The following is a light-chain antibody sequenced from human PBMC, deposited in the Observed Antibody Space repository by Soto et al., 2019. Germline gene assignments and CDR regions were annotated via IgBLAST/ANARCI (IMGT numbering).Light chain of an antibody. CDR1: QGIRSW. V-gene: IGKV1-12*01. CDR2: AAS. CDR3: QQANSYPFT. J-gene: IGKJ3*01. Sequence: DIQMTQSPSYVSGSIGERVTITCRASQGIRSWLAWYQQKPGKAPKLLIYAASSLQSGVPSRFSGSGSGTDFTLTISSLQPEDFATYFCQQANSYPFTFGPGTKVDVK.